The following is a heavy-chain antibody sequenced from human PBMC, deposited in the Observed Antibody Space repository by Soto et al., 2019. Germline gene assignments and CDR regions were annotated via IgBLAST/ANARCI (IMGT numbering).Heavy chain of an antibody. J-gene: IGHJ5*02. CDR1: GGTFSSYA. D-gene: IGHD2-2*01. V-gene: IGHV1-69*01. CDR3: ARVGPPYCSSTSCPGGWFDP. Sequence: QVQLVQSGAEVTKPGSSVKVSCKASGGTFSSYAISWVRQAPGQGLEWMGGIIPIFGTANYAQKFQGRGTITADESTSTAYMELSSLRSEDTAVYYCARVGPPYCSSTSCPGGWFDPWGQGTLVTVSS. CDR2: IIPIFGTA.